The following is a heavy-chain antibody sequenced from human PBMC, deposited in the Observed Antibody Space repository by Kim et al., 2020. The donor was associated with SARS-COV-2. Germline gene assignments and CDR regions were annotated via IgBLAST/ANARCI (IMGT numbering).Heavy chain of an antibody. J-gene: IGHJ4*02. D-gene: IGHD2-2*01. CDR2: IYYSGST. CDR1: GGSISSYY. V-gene: IGHV4-59*01. CDR3: AREGCSSTSCPVDY. Sequence: SETLSLTCTVSGGSISSYYWSWIRQPPGKGLEWIGYIYYSGSTNYNPSLKSRVTISVDTSKNQFSLKLSSVTAADTAVYYCAREGCSSTSCPVDYWGQGTLVTVSS.